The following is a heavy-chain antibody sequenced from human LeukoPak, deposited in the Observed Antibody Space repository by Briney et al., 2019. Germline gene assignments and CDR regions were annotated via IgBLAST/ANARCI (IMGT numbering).Heavy chain of an antibody. J-gene: IGHJ4*02. CDR1: GYTFTSYY. CDR2: ISAYNGNT. D-gene: IGHD3-22*01. Sequence: ASVKVSCKASGYTFTSYYMHWVRQAPGQGLEWMGWISAYNGNTNYAQKLQGRVTMTTDTSTSTAYMELRSLRSDDTAVYYCARDCRRGYDSSGYYCYFDYWGQGTLVTVSS. CDR3: ARDCRRGYDSSGYYCYFDY. V-gene: IGHV1-18*04.